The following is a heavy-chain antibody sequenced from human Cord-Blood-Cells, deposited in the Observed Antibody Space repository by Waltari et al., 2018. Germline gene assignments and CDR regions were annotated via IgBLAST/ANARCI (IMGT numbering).Heavy chain of an antibody. V-gene: IGHV3-7*01. CDR1: GFTFSSYW. CDR2: IKQDGSEK. Sequence: EVQLVESGGGLVQPGGSLRLSCAASGFTFSSYWMSWVRQAPGKGVGWVANIKQDGSEKYYVDSVKGRFTISRDNAKNSLYLQMNSLRAEDTAVYYCARGLAGDDACDIWGQGTMVTVSS. D-gene: IGHD2-21*01. CDR3: ARGLAGDDACDI. J-gene: IGHJ3*02.